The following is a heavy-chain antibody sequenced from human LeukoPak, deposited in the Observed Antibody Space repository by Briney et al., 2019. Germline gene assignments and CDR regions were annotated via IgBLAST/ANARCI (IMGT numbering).Heavy chain of an antibody. J-gene: IGHJ4*02. CDR3: AREYYDFWSGYYYFDY. D-gene: IGHD3-3*01. Sequence: SGGSTYYADSVKGRFTISRDNSKNTLYLQMNSLRAEDTAVYYCAREYYDFWSGYYYFDYWGQGTLVTVSS. V-gene: IGHV3-53*01. CDR2: SGGST.